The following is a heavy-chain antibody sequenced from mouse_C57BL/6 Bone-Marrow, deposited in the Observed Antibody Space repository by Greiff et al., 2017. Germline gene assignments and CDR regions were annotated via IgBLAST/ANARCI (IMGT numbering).Heavy chain of an antibody. CDR2: INPSSSYT. D-gene: IGHD1-1*01. Sequence: VQLQQSGAELARPGASVKMSCKASGYTFTSYTMHWVKQRPGQGLEWIGYINPSSSYTQYNQKFKDKATLTAAKSSSTAYMQLSSLTSEYSAVYYCARHYGSSDWYFAVWGTGTPVTVSS. J-gene: IGHJ1*03. CDR3: ARHYGSSDWYFAV. CDR1: GYTFTSYT. V-gene: IGHV1-4*01.